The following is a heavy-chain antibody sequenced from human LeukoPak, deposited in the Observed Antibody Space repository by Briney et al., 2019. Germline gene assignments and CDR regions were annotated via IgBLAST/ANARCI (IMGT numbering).Heavy chain of an antibody. Sequence: ASVKVSCKASGYTFTGYYMHWVRQAPGQGLEWMGWINPNSGGTNYAQKFQGRVTMTRDTSISTAYMELSRLRSDDTAVCYCARVYCSSTSCYALDYWGQGTLVTVSS. CDR3: ARVYCSSTSCYALDY. V-gene: IGHV1-2*02. CDR2: INPNSGGT. CDR1: GYTFTGYY. J-gene: IGHJ4*02. D-gene: IGHD2-2*01.